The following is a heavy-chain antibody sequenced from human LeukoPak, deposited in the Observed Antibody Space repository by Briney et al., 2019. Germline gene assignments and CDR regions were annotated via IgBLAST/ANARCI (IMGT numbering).Heavy chain of an antibody. J-gene: IGHJ6*03. CDR3: AKAGYSSGWYGPSSSYYYYYMDV. V-gene: IGHV3-9*01. Sequence: GGSLRLSCAASGFTFDDYAMHWVRQAPGKGLEWVSGISWNSGSIGYADSVKGRFTISRDNAKNSLYLQMNSLRAEDTALYYCAKAGYSSGWYGPSSSYYYYYMDVWGKGTTVTISS. CDR1: GFTFDDYA. D-gene: IGHD6-19*01. CDR2: ISWNSGSI.